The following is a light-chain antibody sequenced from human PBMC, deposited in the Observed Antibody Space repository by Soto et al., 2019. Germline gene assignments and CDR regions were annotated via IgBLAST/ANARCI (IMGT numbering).Light chain of an antibody. CDR2: GNS. Sequence: QSVLTQPPSVSGAPGQRVTISCTGSSSNIGAGYDVHWYQQLPGTAPKLLIYGNSNRPSGVPDRFSGSKSGTSASLAITGLQAEDEADYYCCSYAGSFVFGGGTKVTVL. CDR3: CSYAGSFV. J-gene: IGLJ2*01. V-gene: IGLV1-40*01. CDR1: SSNIGAGYD.